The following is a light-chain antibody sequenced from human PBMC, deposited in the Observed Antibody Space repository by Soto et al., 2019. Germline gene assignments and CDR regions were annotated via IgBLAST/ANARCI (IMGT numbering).Light chain of an antibody. CDR1: QSVSSK. CDR2: DAS. J-gene: IGKJ1*01. V-gene: IGKV3-20*01. CDR3: QQYGSSGT. Sequence: VLTQSQGNLCLSPWQRSTLSYSASQSVSSKLAWYQQKPGQAPRLLIYDASNRATGIPARFSGSGSGTDFTLTISRLEPEDFAVYYCQQYGSSGTFGQGTKVDI.